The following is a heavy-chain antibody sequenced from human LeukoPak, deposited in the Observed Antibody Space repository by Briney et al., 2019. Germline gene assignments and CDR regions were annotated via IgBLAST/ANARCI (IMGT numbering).Heavy chain of an antibody. CDR1: GGSISSYY. CDR2: IYTSGST. J-gene: IGHJ6*03. CDR3: ARAYYDFWSGYQVPWYYYYMDV. V-gene: IGHV4-4*07. D-gene: IGHD3-3*01. Sequence: PSETLSLTCTVSGGSISSYYWNWIRQPAGEGLEWIGRIYTSGSTNYNPSLKSRVTMSVDTSKNQFSLKLSSVTAADTAVYYCARAYYDFWSGYQVPWYYYYMDVWGKGTTVTVSS.